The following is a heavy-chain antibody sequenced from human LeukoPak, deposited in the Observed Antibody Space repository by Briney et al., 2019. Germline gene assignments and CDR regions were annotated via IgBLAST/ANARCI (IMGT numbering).Heavy chain of an antibody. V-gene: IGHV3-15*01. CDR3: ARDGVLYGSGSYYNFFDY. D-gene: IGHD3-10*01. CDR1: GFTFSNAW. Sequence: SGGSLRLSCAASGFTFSNAWMSWVRQTPGKGLEWVGRIKSKTDGGTTDYAAPVKGRFTISRDDSKNTLYLQMNSLRAEDTAVYYCARDGVLYGSGSYYNFFDYWGQGTLVTVSS. J-gene: IGHJ4*02. CDR2: IKSKTDGGTT.